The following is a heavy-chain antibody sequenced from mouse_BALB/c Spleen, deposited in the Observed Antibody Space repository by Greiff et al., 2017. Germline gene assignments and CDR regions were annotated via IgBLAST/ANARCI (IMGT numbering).Heavy chain of an antibody. CDR2: ISYSGST. CDR1: GDSITSGY. J-gene: IGHJ4*01. CDR3: ARFITTVVATRGAMDY. V-gene: IGHV3-8*02. D-gene: IGHD1-1*01. Sequence: EVKLQESGPSLVKPSQTLSLTCSVTGDSITSGYWNWIRKFPGNKLEYMGYISYSGSTYYNPSLKSRISITRDTSKNQYYLQLNSVTTEDTATYYCARFITTVVATRGAMDYWGQGTSVTVSS.